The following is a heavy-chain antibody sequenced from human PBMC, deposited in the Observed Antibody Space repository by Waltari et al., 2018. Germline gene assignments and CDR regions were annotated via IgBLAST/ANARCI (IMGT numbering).Heavy chain of an antibody. V-gene: IGHV4-59*08. D-gene: IGHD4-17*01. CDR2: VHSSGRT. CDR3: ATDYGDSFDY. Sequence: QVQLQESGPGLVKPSETLSLTCTVSEGSITNYYWIWIRQPPGRGLEWIGYVHSSGRTDYNPSLKSRVTVSVDTSKNQFSLKLTSVTAADTAVYYCATDYGDSFDYWGQGTLVTVSS. J-gene: IGHJ4*02. CDR1: EGSITNYY.